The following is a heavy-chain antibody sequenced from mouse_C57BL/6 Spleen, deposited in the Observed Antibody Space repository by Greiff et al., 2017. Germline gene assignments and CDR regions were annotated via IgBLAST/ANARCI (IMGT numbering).Heavy chain of an antibody. D-gene: IGHD2-3*01. CDR3: ARGDGNWYFDV. J-gene: IGHJ1*03. CDR2: IHPNSGST. V-gene: IGHV1-64*01. Sequence: PGQGLEWIGMIHPNSGSTNYNEKFKSKATLTVDKSSSTAYMQLSSLTSEDSAVYYCARGDGNWYFDVWGTGTTVTVSS.